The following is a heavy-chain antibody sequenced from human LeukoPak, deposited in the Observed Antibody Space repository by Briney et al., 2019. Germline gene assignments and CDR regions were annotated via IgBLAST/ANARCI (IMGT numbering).Heavy chain of an antibody. CDR3: AKGSPRGGLDS. CDR1: DVTFSTFT. D-gene: IGHD1-14*01. CDR2: ISSSSRTV. Sequence: GGSLRLSCAASDVTFSTFTMHWVRQAPGKGLEWVSSISSSSRTVNYADSVQGRFIVSRDNANNSMFLQMNDLRREDTAVYSCAKGSPRGGLDSWGQGTLVTVSS. J-gene: IGHJ4*02. V-gene: IGHV3-48*01.